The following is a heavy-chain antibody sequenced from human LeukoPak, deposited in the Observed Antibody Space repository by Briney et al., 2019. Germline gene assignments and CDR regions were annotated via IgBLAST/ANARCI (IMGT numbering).Heavy chain of an antibody. D-gene: IGHD1-26*01. CDR1: GFVFDQHG. CDR2: ISWNSGST. CDR3: ARDLGIGGSPDGFDL. V-gene: IGHV3-20*04. Sequence: PGESLRLSCEASGFVFDQHGMSWVRQGPGKGLEWVSSISWNSGSTTYADSVKGRFTISRDSALYLQMDTLRAEDTALYYCARDLGIGGSPDGFDLWGQGTMVTVSS. J-gene: IGHJ3*01.